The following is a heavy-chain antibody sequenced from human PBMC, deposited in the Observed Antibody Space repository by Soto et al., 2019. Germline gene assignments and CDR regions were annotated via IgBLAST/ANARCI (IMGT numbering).Heavy chain of an antibody. J-gene: IGHJ4*02. CDR1: GFTFSSYA. D-gene: IGHD6-6*01. CDR3: AKDQGTEYSSSSEVY. Sequence: GGSLRLSCAASGFTFSSYAMSWVRQAPGKGLEWVSAISGSGCSTYYADSVKGRFTISRDNSKNTLYLQMNSLRAEDTAVYYCAKDQGTEYSSSSEVYWGQGTLVTVSS. CDR2: ISGSGCST. V-gene: IGHV3-23*01.